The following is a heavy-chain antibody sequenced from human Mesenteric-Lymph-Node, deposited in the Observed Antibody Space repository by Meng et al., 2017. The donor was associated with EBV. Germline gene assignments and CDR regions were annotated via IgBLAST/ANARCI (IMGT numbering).Heavy chain of an antibody. CDR2: IYYRGST. CDR3: VSYDYGNYVSFDS. D-gene: IGHD4-11*01. Sequence: QPQRTESCPGLGVPSQTFSLTCTVSGASISSGIYYWGWIRQPPGKGLEWIGSIYYRGSTYYNPSLRSRVTISVDTSKNHFSLKLSSVTAADTAMYYCVSYDYGNYVSFDSWGQGILVTVSS. V-gene: IGHV4-39*01. J-gene: IGHJ4*02. CDR1: GASISSGIYY.